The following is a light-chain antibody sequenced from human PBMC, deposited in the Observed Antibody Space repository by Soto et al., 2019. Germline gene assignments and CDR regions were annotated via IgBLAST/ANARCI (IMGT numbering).Light chain of an antibody. CDR3: SSYTSTSTLHV. V-gene: IGLV2-14*03. J-gene: IGLJ1*01. CDR2: DVS. CDR1: SSDIGGYHY. Sequence: QSALTQPASVSGSPGQSITISCTGTSSDIGGYHYVSWYQQLPGKVPKLIIYDVSNRPSGVSDRFSGSKSGNAASLTISGLQAEDEADYYCSSYTSTSTLHVFGTGTKLTVL.